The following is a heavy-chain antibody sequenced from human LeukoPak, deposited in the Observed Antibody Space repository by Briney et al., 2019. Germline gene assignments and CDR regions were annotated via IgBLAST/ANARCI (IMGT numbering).Heavy chain of an antibody. D-gene: IGHD4-17*01. Sequence: ASVKVSCKASGNTYTNYGISWVRQAPGQGLEWIGWISSYNGDTNYAHKLPGRVTMTTDTSTSTAYMELRSLSSDDTAVYSCARCPGDSGAYYYGMDVWGQGTTVTVSS. CDR1: GNTYTNYG. V-gene: IGHV1-18*01. CDR3: ARCPGDSGAYYYGMDV. CDR2: ISSYNGDT. J-gene: IGHJ6*02.